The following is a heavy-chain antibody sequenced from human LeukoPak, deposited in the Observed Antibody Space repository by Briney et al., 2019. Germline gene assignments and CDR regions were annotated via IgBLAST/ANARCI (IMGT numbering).Heavy chain of an antibody. Sequence: SETLSLTCTVSGGSISSYYWSWIRQPPGKGLEWIGYIYYSGSTNYNPSLKSRVTISVDTSKNQFSLKLSSVTAADTAVYYCARHSTQTFQYSSSFGWFDPWGQGTLVTVSS. J-gene: IGHJ5*02. V-gene: IGHV4-59*08. CDR3: ARHSTQTFQYSSSFGWFDP. D-gene: IGHD6-13*01. CDR2: IYYSGST. CDR1: GGSISSYY.